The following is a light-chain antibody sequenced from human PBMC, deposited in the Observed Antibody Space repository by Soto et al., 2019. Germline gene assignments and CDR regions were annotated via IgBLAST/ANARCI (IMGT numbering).Light chain of an antibody. CDR1: QSLLYRTGNHY. CDR2: LAP. Sequence: DIVMTKSPLSLSVTPGEPASISCRSSQSLLYRTGNHYLDWYLQKPGQSPQLLLSLAPNRAYGVHDRFSGSGSGTDFTLKISRVEAEDVGVYYCMQALQTPRPFGQGTRVDIK. V-gene: IGKV2-28*01. J-gene: IGKJ1*01. CDR3: MQALQTPRP.